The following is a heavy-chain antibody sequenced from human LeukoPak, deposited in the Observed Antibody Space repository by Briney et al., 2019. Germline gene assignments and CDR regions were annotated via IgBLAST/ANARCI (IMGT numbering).Heavy chain of an antibody. CDR3: ASHLGGSTSSINFDY. D-gene: IGHD2-2*01. V-gene: IGHV3-23*01. CDR2: ISGSGGST. CDR1: GFTFSSYA. Sequence: GGSLRLSCAASGFTFSSYAMSWVRQAPGKGLEWVSAISGSGGSTYYADSVKGRFTISRDNSKNTLYLQMNSLRAEDTAVYYCASHLGGSTSSINFDYWGQGTLVTVSS. J-gene: IGHJ4*02.